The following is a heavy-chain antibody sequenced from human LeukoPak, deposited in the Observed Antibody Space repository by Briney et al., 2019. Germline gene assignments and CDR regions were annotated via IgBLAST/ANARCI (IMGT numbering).Heavy chain of an antibody. V-gene: IGHV3-21*04. Sequence: GGSLRLSCAASGFTFSSYSMNWVRQAPGKGLEWVSSISSSSSYIYYADSVEGRFTISRGNSKNTLYLQMNSLRAEDTAVYYCAKIYGQAMLGYFDYWGQGTLVTVSS. J-gene: IGHJ4*02. CDR3: AKIYGQAMLGYFDY. CDR2: ISSSSSYI. D-gene: IGHD3-10*02. CDR1: GFTFSSYS.